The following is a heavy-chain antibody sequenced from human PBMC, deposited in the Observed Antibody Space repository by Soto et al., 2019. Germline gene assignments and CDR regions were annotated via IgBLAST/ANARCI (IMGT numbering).Heavy chain of an antibody. CDR2: IIPIFGTA. J-gene: IGHJ3*02. CDR3: ARDRFPYGGSQNAFDI. Sequence: QVQLVQSGAEVKKPGSSVKVSCKASGGTFSSYAISWVRQAPGQGLEWMGGIIPIFGTANYAQKFQGRVTITADKSTSTAYMELSSLRSEDTAVYYCARDRFPYGGSQNAFDIWGQGTMVTVSS. V-gene: IGHV1-69*06. D-gene: IGHD2-15*01. CDR1: GGTFSSYA.